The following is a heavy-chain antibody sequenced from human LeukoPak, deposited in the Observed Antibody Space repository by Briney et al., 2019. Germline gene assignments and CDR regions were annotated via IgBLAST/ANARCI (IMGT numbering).Heavy chain of an antibody. CDR1: GYTFTSYG. J-gene: IGHJ3*02. CDR3: ARDDSSGCDAFDI. V-gene: IGHV1-18*01. Sequence: GASVKVSCKASGYTFTSYGISWMRQAPGQGLEWMGWISTYNGNTNYAQKLQGRVTMTTDTSTSTAYMELRSLRSDDTAVYYCARDDSSGCDAFDIWGQGTMVTVSS. D-gene: IGHD3-22*01. CDR2: ISTYNGNT.